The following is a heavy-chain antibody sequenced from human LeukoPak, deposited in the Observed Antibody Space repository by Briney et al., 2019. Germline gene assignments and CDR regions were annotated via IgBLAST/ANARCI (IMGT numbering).Heavy chain of an antibody. CDR3: VRDGPEEDY. V-gene: IGHV1-46*01. CDR1: GYTFTDYY. CDR2: INPRSGAT. J-gene: IGHJ4*02. Sequence: ASVKVSRKASGYTFTDYYMQWVGQAPGQRLDWMGMINPRSGATSYVPQFQGRITMTRDKATRTVYLELSSLRFEDTALYYCVRDGPEEDYWGQGTQVTVSS.